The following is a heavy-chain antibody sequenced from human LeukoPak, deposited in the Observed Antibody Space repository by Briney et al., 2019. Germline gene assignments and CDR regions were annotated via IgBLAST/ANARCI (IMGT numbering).Heavy chain of an antibody. CDR1: GFTFSSYW. CDR3: ARVRRGYSSSWYDY. CDR2: IKQDGSEK. J-gene: IGHJ4*02. Sequence: GGSLRLSCAASGFTFSSYWMGWVRQAPGKGLEWVANIKQDGSEKYYVDSVKGRFTISRDNAKNSLYLQMNSLRAEDTAVYYCARVRRGYSSSWYDYWGQGTLVTVSS. V-gene: IGHV3-7*01. D-gene: IGHD6-13*01.